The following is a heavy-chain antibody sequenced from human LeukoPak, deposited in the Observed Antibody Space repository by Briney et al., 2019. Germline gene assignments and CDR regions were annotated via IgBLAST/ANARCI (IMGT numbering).Heavy chain of an antibody. CDR1: GFSFSNYA. J-gene: IGHJ4*02. V-gene: IGHV3-23*01. D-gene: IGHD3-22*01. CDR2: ISGSGGST. CDR3: AKDVERYYDSSGSHYHDY. Sequence: QPGGSLRLSCAASGFSFSNYAMSWVRQAPGKGLEWVSAISGSGGSTYYADSVKGRFTISRDNSKNTLYLQMNSLRAEDTAVYYCAKDVERYYDSSGSHYHDYWGQGTLVTVSS.